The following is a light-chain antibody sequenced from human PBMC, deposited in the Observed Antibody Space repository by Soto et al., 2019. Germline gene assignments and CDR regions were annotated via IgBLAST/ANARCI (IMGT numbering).Light chain of an antibody. J-gene: IGKJ4*01. Sequence: DTRLTQSPSSLSASVGDRVTITCQASQHISDYLNWYQQKPGKAPKLLIYDGTKLETGVPSRFSGSGSGTEFTFTISSLQPEATATYYCHQYFNPRTFGGGTKV. CDR3: HQYFNPRT. CDR1: QHISDY. CDR2: DGT. V-gene: IGKV1-33*01.